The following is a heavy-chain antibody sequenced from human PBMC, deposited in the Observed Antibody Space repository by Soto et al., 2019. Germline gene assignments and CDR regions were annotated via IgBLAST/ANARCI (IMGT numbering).Heavy chain of an antibody. CDR3: ARLGYCSSTSCYTNDY. V-gene: IGHV4-30-4*01. D-gene: IGHD2-2*01. Sequence: SETLSLTCTVSGGSISSGDYYWSWIRQPPGKGLEWIGYIYYSGSTYYNPSLKSRVTISVDTSKNQFSLKLSSVTAADTAVYYCARLGYCSSTSCYTNDYWGQGTLVTVSS. CDR1: GGSISSGDYY. J-gene: IGHJ4*02. CDR2: IYYSGST.